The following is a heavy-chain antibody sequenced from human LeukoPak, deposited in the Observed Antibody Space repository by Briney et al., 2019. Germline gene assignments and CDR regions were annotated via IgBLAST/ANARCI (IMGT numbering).Heavy chain of an antibody. J-gene: IGHJ5*02. CDR3: ARADCSSSTCYLRRSWFDP. V-gene: IGHV3-21*01. CDR2: ISPKSDFI. CDR1: GFSFNYYD. D-gene: IGHD2-2*01. Sequence: GGSLKLSCAGSGFSFNYYDMNCVRQAPGKGLEWVSSISPKSDFIYYSDSVRGRFTISRDNAENSLYLQMNSLRAEDTAVYYCARADCSSSTCYLRRSWFDPWGQGTLVTVSS.